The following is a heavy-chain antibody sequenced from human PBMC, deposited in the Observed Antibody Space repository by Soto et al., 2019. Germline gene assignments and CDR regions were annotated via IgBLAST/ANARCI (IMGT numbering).Heavy chain of an antibody. Sequence: SETLSLTCTVSGGPISSYYWSWIRQPPGKGLEWIGYIYYSGSTNYNPSLKSRVTISVDTSKNQFSLKLSSVTAADTAVYYCARADIDYGVRRYYYYGMDVWGQGTTVTVSS. V-gene: IGHV4-59*01. CDR1: GGPISSYY. D-gene: IGHD4-17*01. CDR3: ARADIDYGVRRYYYYGMDV. CDR2: IYYSGST. J-gene: IGHJ6*02.